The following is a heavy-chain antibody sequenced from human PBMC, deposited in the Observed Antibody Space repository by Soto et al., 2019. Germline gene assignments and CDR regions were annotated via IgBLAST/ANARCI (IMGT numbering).Heavy chain of an antibody. D-gene: IGHD5-12*01. CDR3: ATSEWLHQGYFDY. J-gene: IGHJ4*02. CDR1: GGSFSGYY. Sequence: LETLSLTCAVYGGSFSGYYWTWIRQPPGTGLEWIGEINHSGSTNYNSSLKSRVTISVDKSKNQFSLNLSAVTAADTAVYYCATSEWLHQGYFDYWGQGTLVTVSS. CDR2: INHSGST. V-gene: IGHV4-34*01.